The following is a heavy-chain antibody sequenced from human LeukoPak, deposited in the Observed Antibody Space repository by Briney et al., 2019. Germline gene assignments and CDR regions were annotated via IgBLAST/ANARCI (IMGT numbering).Heavy chain of an antibody. J-gene: IGHJ4*02. CDR1: GFTFSSYG. CDR3: AREGYSYGLFDY. D-gene: IGHD5-18*01. CDR2: IRYDGSNK. V-gene: IGHV3-30*02. Sequence: GGSLRLSCAASGFTFSSYGMHWVRQAPGKGLEWVAFIRYDGSNKYYADSVKGRFTISRDNSKNTLYLQMNSLRAEDTAVYYCAREGYSYGLFDYWGQGTLVTVSS.